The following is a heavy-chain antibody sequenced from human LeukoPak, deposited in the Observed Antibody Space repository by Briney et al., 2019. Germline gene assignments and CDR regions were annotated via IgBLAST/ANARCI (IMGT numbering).Heavy chain of an antibody. Sequence: PGETLRLSCAVSGFTFSPYGMSWVRRAPGKGLEWVSGISNSGGSTYYADSVKGHFTISRHNSKNTLYLQMNSLRAEDTAVYYCARGNYYDSSGYPSRSYWYFDLWGRGTLVTVSS. CDR3: ARGNYYDSSGYPSRSYWYFDL. CDR2: ISNSGGST. CDR1: GFTFSPYG. J-gene: IGHJ2*01. D-gene: IGHD3-22*01. V-gene: IGHV3-23*01.